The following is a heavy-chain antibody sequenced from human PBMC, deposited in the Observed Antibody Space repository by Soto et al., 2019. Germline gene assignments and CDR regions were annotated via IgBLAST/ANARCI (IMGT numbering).Heavy chain of an antibody. V-gene: IGHV3-48*01. D-gene: IGHD2-2*01. CDR3: AREYCSSTSCLNWFDP. CDR2: ISSSSSTI. Sequence: GGYLRLSCAASGFTFSSDSMNWVRQAPGKGLEWVSYISSSSSTIYYADSVKGRFTISRDNAKNSLYLQMNSLRAEDTAVYYCAREYCSSTSCLNWFDPSGQGTLVTVSS. CDR1: GFTFSSDS. J-gene: IGHJ5*02.